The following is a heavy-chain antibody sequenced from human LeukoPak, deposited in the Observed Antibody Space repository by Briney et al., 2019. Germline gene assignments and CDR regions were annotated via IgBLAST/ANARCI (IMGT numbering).Heavy chain of an antibody. CDR1: GYTFTGYY. J-gene: IGHJ4*02. V-gene: IGHV1-2*02. Sequence: GASVKVSCKASGYTFTGYYMHWVRQAPGQGLEWMGWINPNSGGTNYAQKFQGRVTMTRDTSISTAYMELSRLRSDDTAVYYCARGRARRDGYNLRTMFFDYWGQGTLVTVSS. D-gene: IGHD5-24*01. CDR2: INPNSGGT. CDR3: ARGRARRDGYNLRTMFFDY.